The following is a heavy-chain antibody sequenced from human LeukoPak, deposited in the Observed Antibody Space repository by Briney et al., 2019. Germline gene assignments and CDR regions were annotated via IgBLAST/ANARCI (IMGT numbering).Heavy chain of an antibody. CDR1: GYSFDSYY. D-gene: IGHD6-19*01. CDR3: GRALPSSGWVDY. J-gene: IGHJ4*02. Sequence: ASVKVSCKASGYSFDSYYISWVRQAPGQGLEWMGCISGYNGKTEYAQKFQGRVTMTTDTSTSTAYMELRSLRSEDTAVYYCGRALPSSGWVDYWGQGSLVTVSS. CDR2: ISGYNGKT. V-gene: IGHV1-18*01.